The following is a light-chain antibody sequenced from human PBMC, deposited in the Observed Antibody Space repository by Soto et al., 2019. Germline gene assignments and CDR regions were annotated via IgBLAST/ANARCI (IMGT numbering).Light chain of an antibody. Sequence: LTQPASVSGSPGQSITISCTGTSSDVGGYDYVSWYQQHPGKAPKLMIYDVSNRPSGVSNRFSGSKSGNTASLTISGLQAEDEADYYCSSYTTSSPWVFGGGTKVTVL. CDR1: SSDVGGYDY. J-gene: IGLJ3*02. V-gene: IGLV2-14*01. CDR3: SSYTTSSPWV. CDR2: DVS.